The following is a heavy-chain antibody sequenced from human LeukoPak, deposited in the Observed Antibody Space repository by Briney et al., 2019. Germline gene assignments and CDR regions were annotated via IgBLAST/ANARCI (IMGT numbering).Heavy chain of an antibody. CDR1: GFTFSSYS. CDR3: ARGQIRFLEWLDLNWFDP. J-gene: IGHJ5*02. Sequence: GGSLRLSCAASGFTFSSYSMNRVRQAPGKGLEWVSSISSSSSYIYYADSVKGRFTISRDNAKNSLYLQMNSLRAEDTAVYYCARGQIRFLEWLDLNWFDPWGQGTLVTVSS. D-gene: IGHD3-3*01. V-gene: IGHV3-21*01. CDR2: ISSSSSYI.